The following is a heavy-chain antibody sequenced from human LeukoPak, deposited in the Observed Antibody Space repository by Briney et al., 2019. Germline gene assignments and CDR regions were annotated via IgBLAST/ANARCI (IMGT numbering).Heavy chain of an antibody. J-gene: IGHJ3*02. CDR3: ATLNYGGKSNDAFDI. Sequence: SETLSLTRAVSGGSISSSNWWSWVRQPPGKGLEWIGEIYHSGSTNYNPSLKSRVTISVDKSKNQFSLKLSSVTAADTAVYYCATLNYGGKSNDAFDIWGQGTMVTVSS. D-gene: IGHD4-23*01. CDR1: GGSISSSNW. V-gene: IGHV4-4*02. CDR2: IYHSGST.